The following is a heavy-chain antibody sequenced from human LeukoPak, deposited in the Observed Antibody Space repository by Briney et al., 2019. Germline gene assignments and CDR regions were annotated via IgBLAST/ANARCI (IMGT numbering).Heavy chain of an antibody. CDR1: GFTFSSYS. CDR2: ISSSGNTI. Sequence: GGSLRLSCAASGFTFSSYSMNWVRQAPGKGLEWVSYISSSGNTIDYADSVKGRFTISRDNAKNSLYLQMVSLRAEDTAVYYCARLRGYSYGYGDYWGQGTLVTVSS. CDR3: ARLRGYSYGYGDY. V-gene: IGHV3-48*04. D-gene: IGHD5-18*01. J-gene: IGHJ4*02.